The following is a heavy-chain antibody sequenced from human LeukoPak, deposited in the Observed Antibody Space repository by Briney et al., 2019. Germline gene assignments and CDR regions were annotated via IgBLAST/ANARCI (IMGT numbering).Heavy chain of an antibody. Sequence: ASVKVSCKASGYTFISYDINWVRQATGQGLEWMGWMNPNSGNTGYAQKFQGRVTMTRNTSISTAYMELSSLRSEDTAVYYCARVKGLWFGEPAVSEYWGQGTLVTVSS. J-gene: IGHJ4*02. CDR2: MNPNSGNT. CDR3: ARVKGLWFGEPAVSEY. V-gene: IGHV1-8*01. D-gene: IGHD3-10*01. CDR1: GYTFISYD.